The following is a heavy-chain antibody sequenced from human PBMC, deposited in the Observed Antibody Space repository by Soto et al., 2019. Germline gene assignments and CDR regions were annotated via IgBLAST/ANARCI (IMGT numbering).Heavy chain of an antibody. CDR2: LSGSGGNT. CDR1: GFTFSSYA. CDR3: AKEGYCSSTSCDDMPFDP. D-gene: IGHD2-2*01. V-gene: IGHV3-23*04. J-gene: IGHJ5*02. Sequence: EVQLVESGGGLVQPGGSLRLSCAASGFTFSSYAMSWVRQAPGKGLEWVSALSGSGGNTYYADSVKGRFTISRDNSKNTLYLQMHRLRADDTAVYYCAKEGYCSSTSCDDMPFDPWGQGTLVTVSS.